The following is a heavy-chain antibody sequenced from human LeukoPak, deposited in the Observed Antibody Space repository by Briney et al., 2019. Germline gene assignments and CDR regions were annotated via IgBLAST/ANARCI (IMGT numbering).Heavy chain of an antibody. CDR2: MRCSGGST. Sequence: PGGSLRLSCAASVFTFSIYAVSGVRRAPGKGGEGVSAMRCSGGSTYYGDSVKGRFPIPRDNSKNPLYLKMTSLRAEDTAVYSCAKHPYCSSTSCYQDYWGQGTLVTVSS. J-gene: IGHJ4*02. V-gene: IGHV3-23*01. CDR3: AKHPYCSSTSCYQDY. D-gene: IGHD2-2*01. CDR1: VFTFSIYA.